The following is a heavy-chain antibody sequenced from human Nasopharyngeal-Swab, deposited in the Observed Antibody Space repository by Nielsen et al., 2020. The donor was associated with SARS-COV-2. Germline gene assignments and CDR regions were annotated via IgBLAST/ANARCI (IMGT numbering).Heavy chain of an antibody. D-gene: IGHD6-6*01. Sequence: ASVKVSCKASGYTFTGYYMHWVRQAPGQGLEWTGWINPNSGGTNYAQKFQGRVTMTRDTSISTAYMELSRLRSDDTAVYYCARDLRLYKSSSSSLAYWGQGTLVTVSS. J-gene: IGHJ4*02. CDR3: ARDLRLYKSSSSSLAY. V-gene: IGHV1-2*02. CDR2: INPNSGGT. CDR1: GYTFTGYY.